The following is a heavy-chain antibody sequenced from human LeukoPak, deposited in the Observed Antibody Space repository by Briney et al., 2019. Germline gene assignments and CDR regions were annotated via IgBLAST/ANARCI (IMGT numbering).Heavy chain of an antibody. CDR3: ARFAMYYYGSGSPMSFDY. CDR2: ISAYNGNT. CDR1: GYTFTSYG. J-gene: IGHJ4*02. Sequence: ASVTVSCKASGYTFTSYGISWVRQAPGQGLEWMGWISAYNGNTNYAQKLQGRVTMTTDTSTSTAYMELRSLRSDDTAVYYCARFAMYYYGSGSPMSFDYWGQGTLVTVSS. D-gene: IGHD3-10*01. V-gene: IGHV1-18*01.